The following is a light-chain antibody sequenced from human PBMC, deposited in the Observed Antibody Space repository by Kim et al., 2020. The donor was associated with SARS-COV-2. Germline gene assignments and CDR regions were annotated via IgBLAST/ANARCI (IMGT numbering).Light chain of an antibody. J-gene: IGLJ1*01. Sequence: QSALTQPASVSGSPGQSITISCTGTSSDVGPYNLVSWYQQHPGKAPKLMIFEVSKRPSGVSNRFSGSKSANMASLTISGLQAEDEADYYCCSYAGSSTFYVFGTGTKVTVL. CDR3: CSYAGSSTFYV. CDR1: SSDVGPYNL. V-gene: IGLV2-23*02. CDR2: EVS.